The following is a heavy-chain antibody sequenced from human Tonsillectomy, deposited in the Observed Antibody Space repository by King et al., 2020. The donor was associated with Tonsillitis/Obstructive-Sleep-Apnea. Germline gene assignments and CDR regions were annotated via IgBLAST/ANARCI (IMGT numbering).Heavy chain of an antibody. CDR1: GNIFTRYW. D-gene: IGHD2-15*01. V-gene: IGHV5-51*01. CDR3: ARPDCSGGSCNMDV. J-gene: IGHJ6*03. CDR2: VFPADSDT. Sequence: VQLVESGPEVKKPGEPLKISCKYSGNIFTRYWIVWVRQMPGKGLEWRGSVFPADSDTRYTPSFQGQVTISADRSISTAYLHWSSLKASDSAIYYCARPDCSGGSCNMDVWGKGTTVTVSS.